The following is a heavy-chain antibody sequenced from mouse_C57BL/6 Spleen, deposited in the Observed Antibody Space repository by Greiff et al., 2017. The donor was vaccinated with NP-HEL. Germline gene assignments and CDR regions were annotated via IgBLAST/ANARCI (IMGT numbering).Heavy chain of an antibody. Sequence: EVQLVESGPELVKPGASVKMSCKASGYTFTDYNMHWVKQSHGKSLEWIGYINPNNGGTSYNQKFKGKATLTVNKSSSTAYMELRSLTSEDSAVYYCARERDSSGDYWGQGTTLTVSS. V-gene: IGHV1-22*01. CDR3: ARERDSSGDY. D-gene: IGHD3-2*02. J-gene: IGHJ2*01. CDR1: GYTFTDYN. CDR2: INPNNGGT.